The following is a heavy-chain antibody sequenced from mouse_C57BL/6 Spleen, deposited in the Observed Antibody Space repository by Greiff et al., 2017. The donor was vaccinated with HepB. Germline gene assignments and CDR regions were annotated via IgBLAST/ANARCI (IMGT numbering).Heavy chain of an antibody. D-gene: IGHD2-3*01. CDR1: GFNITDYY. CDR3: AGDIDDGYYLAY. CDR2: IDPEDGET. Sequence: VQLQQSGAELVKPGASVKLSCTASGFNITDYYMPWVKQRTEQGLEWIGRIDPEDGETKYAEKFQGKATITADTSSNTAYLQLSSLTSEDTAVDDYAGDIDDGYYLAYWGQGTLVTVSA. V-gene: IGHV14-2*01. J-gene: IGHJ3*01.